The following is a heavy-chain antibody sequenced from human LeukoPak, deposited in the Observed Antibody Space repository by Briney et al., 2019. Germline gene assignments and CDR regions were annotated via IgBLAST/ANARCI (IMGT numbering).Heavy chain of an antibody. J-gene: IGHJ4*02. Sequence: SQTLSLTCSVSGDSIRSGDNYWSWVRQPPGKDLEWIGYIYYTGSTSYNPSLQGRVIMSVDTSKNQFSLKLTSVTVTDTAVYFCARGSYYYDSTGHYFDYWGPGTLVTVSS. CDR3: ARGSYYYDSTGHYFDY. V-gene: IGHV4-30-4*01. CDR1: GDSIRSGDNY. CDR2: IYYTGST. D-gene: IGHD3-22*01.